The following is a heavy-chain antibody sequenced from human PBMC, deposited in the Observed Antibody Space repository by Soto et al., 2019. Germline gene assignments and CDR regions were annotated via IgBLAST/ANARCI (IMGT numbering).Heavy chain of an antibody. Sequence: EVQLVESGGGLIQPGGSLRLSCAASGFTVSNNYMRWVRQAPGKGLEWVSLIYSGGSTHYADSVKGRFTISRDNSKNTLYLQMNSLRVEDTAVYYCARDPPGIAASGGGGWGQVTLVTVSS. J-gene: IGHJ4*02. CDR2: IYSGGST. CDR1: GFTVSNNY. CDR3: ARDPPGIAASGGGG. D-gene: IGHD6-13*01. V-gene: IGHV3-53*01.